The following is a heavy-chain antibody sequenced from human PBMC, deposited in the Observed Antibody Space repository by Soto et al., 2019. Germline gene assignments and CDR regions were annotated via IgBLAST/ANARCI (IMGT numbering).Heavy chain of an antibody. D-gene: IGHD3-10*01. CDR2: IYYSGST. V-gene: IGHV4-39*01. Sequence: QLQLQESGPGLVKPSETLSLTCTVSGGSISRSSYYWGWIRQPPGKGLEWIGSIYYSGSTHYNPSLKSRVPISVDTSKTQFSLKLSSVTAADTAVYYCATLWFGAADYWGQGTLVTVSS. J-gene: IGHJ4*02. CDR3: ATLWFGAADY. CDR1: GGSISRSSYY.